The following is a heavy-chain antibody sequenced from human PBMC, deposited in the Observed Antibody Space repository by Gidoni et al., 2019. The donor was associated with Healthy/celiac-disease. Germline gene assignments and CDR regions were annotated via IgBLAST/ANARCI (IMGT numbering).Heavy chain of an antibody. D-gene: IGHD4-17*01. CDR1: GFTFSSYG. CDR3: AKDRGSTVTTHWYFDL. V-gene: IGHV3-30*18. J-gene: IGHJ2*01. CDR2: ISYDGSNK. Sequence: QVQLVESGGGVVQPGRSLRLSCAASGFTFSSYGMHWVRQAPGKGLEWVAVISYDGSNKYYADSVKGRFTISRDNSKNTLYLQMNSLRAEDTAVYYCAKDRGSTVTTHWYFDLWGRGTLVTVSS.